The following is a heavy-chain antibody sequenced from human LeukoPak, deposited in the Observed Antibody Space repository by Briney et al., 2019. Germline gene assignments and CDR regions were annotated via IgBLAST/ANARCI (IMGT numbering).Heavy chain of an antibody. CDR1: GGTFSSYT. CDR3: AGESDYYYYYYMDV. Sequence: GASVKVSCKASGGTFSSYTISWVRQAPGQGLEWMGRIIPILGIANYAQKFRGRVTITTDESTSTAYMELSSLRSEDTAVYYCAGESDYYYYYYMDVWGKGTTVTVSS. J-gene: IGHJ6*03. CDR2: IIPILGIA. V-gene: IGHV1-69*16.